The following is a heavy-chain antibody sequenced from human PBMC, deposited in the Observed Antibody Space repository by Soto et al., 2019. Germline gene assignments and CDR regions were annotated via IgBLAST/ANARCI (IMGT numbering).Heavy chain of an antibody. V-gene: IGHV4-61*05. J-gene: IGHJ4*02. CDR3: ARQGAEWELAASFDY. CDR1: GVSITSNSYF. D-gene: IGHD1-26*01. Sequence: SETLSLTCTVSGVSITSNSYFWAWIRQPPGKGLEWIGYIYYSGTTNYNPSLKSRVTISVDTSKNQFSLKLSSVTAADTAVYYCARQGAEWELAASFDYWGQGTLVTVSS. CDR2: IYYSGTT.